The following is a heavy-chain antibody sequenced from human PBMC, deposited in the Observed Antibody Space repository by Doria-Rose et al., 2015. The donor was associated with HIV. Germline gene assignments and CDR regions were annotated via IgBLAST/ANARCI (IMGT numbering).Heavy chain of an antibody. V-gene: IGHV2-26*01. CDR1: GVSLSSPGMG. CDR3: ARIKSSRWYHKYYFDF. CDR2: IFSDDER. J-gene: IGHJ4*02. Sequence: QITLKESGPVLVKPTETLTLTCTVSGVSLSSPGMGVSWIRQPPGKALEWLANIFSDDERSYKTSLKSRLTISSVTSNSQVVLTMTDMDPVDTATYYCARIKSSRWYHKYYFDFWGQGTLVIVSA. D-gene: IGHD6-13*01.